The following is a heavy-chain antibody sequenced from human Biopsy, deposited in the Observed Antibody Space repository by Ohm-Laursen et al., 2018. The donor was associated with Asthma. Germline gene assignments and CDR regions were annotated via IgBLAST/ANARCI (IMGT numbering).Heavy chain of an antibody. Sequence: SVKVSCKASGYTFINYAIHWVRQAPGQGLEWMGGIIPMYGVPKVAQKFQGRVTITADESTSTAYMEMSSLRSEDTAVYYCARVDSIMTSGDFYFYSGFDLWGQGTTVRVSS. V-gene: IGHV1-69*13. CDR2: IIPMYGVP. D-gene: IGHD3-16*01. CDR1: GYTFINYA. CDR3: ARVDSIMTSGDFYFYSGFDL. J-gene: IGHJ6*02.